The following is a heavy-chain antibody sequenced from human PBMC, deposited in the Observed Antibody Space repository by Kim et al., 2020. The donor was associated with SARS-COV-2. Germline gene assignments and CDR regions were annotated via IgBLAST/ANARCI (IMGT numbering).Heavy chain of an antibody. D-gene: IGHD5-12*01. CDR2: INAGNGNT. CDR3: ARCLPERGYSGYEGAYCFDY. V-gene: IGHV1-3*01. CDR1: GYTFTSYA. Sequence: ASVKVSCKASGYTFTSYAMHWVRQAPGQRLEWMGWINAGNGNTKYSQKFQGRVTITRDTSASTAYMELSSLRSEDTAVYYCARCLPERGYSGYEGAYCFDYWGQGTLVTVSS. J-gene: IGHJ4*02.